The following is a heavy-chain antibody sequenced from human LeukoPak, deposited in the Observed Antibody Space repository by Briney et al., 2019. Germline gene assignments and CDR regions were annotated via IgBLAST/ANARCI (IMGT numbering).Heavy chain of an antibody. CDR2: MYYNGNT. CDR3: ARGCVSPSCFYK. J-gene: IGHJ4*02. D-gene: IGHD2-2*01. Sequence: PSETLSLTCTVSGDSLSGSTNYWSWIRQPPGKGLEWIGSMYYNGNTYYNPSLNTRVTISVDTSKNQFSLKLNSVTAADTAVYFCARGCVSPSCFYKWGQGTLVTVFS. V-gene: IGHV4-39*01. CDR1: GDSLSGSTNY.